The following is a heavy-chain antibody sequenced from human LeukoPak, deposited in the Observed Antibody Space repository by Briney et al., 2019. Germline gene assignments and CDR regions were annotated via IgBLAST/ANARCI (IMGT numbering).Heavy chain of an antibody. CDR3: ARHIGTGWYWAFDI. J-gene: IGHJ3*02. CDR1: GGSISGFF. V-gene: IGHV4-4*08. CDR2: THINGNI. D-gene: IGHD6-19*01. Sequence: PSETLSLTCTVSGGSISGFFWSWIRQSPGKGLEWIGHTHINGNIRYNPSLNSRVTISLDTSKMQFSLKLDSATAAHTAVYYCARHIGTGWYWAFDIWGQRTLVTVSS.